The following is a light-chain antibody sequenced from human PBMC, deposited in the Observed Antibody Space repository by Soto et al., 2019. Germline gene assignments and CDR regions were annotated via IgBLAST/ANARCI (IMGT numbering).Light chain of an antibody. CDR2: RNN. CDR3: AAWDDSLSGLVV. V-gene: IGLV1-47*01. J-gene: IGLJ2*01. Sequence: QLVLTQPPSASGTPGQRVTISCSGSSSNIGSNYVYWYQQLPGTAPKLLIYRNNQRPSGVPDQFSGSKSGTSASLAISGLRSEDEADYYCAAWDDSLSGLVVFGGGTKLTVL. CDR1: SSNIGSNY.